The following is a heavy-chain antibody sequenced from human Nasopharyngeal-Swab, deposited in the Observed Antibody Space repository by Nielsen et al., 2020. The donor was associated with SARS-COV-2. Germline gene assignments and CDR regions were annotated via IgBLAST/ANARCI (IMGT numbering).Heavy chain of an antibody. V-gene: IGHV3-30-3*01. CDR2: ISYDGSNK. D-gene: IGHD3-22*01. CDR1: GFTFSSYA. J-gene: IGHJ4*02. Sequence: GESLKISCAASGFTFSSYAMHWVRQAPGKGPEWVAVISYDGSNKYYADSVKGRFTISRDNSKNTLYLQMNSLRAEDTAVYYCARDWGINYFDSSVDYWGQGTLVTVSS. CDR3: ARDWGINYFDSSVDY.